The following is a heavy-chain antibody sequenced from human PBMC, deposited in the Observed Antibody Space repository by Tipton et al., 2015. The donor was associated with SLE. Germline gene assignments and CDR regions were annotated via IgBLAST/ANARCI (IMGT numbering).Heavy chain of an antibody. CDR1: GGSVSPYY. CDR2: IYYTGTT. Sequence: TLSLTCTVSGGSVSPYYWNWIRQSPGKGLEWIGSIYYTGTTTSYNSFLKSRVTMSVDTSKNQFSLRLTSVIAADTAVYYCARLHGYSYGLNWFDPWGQGTLISVSS. D-gene: IGHD5-18*01. J-gene: IGHJ5*02. V-gene: IGHV4-59*02. CDR3: ARLHGYSYGLNWFDP.